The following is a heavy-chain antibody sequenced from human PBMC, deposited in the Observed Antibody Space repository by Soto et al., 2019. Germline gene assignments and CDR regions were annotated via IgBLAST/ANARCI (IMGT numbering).Heavy chain of an antibody. Sequence: PSETLSLTCAVSGGSISSSNWWSWVRQPPGKGLEWIGEIYHSGSTYYNPSLKSRVTISVDRSKNQFSLELSSVTAADTAVYYCARDSGYNYGYFRWFDPWGQGTLVTVSS. V-gene: IGHV4-4*02. J-gene: IGHJ5*02. CDR3: ARDSGYNYGYFRWFDP. D-gene: IGHD5-18*01. CDR2: IYHSGST. CDR1: GGSISSSNW.